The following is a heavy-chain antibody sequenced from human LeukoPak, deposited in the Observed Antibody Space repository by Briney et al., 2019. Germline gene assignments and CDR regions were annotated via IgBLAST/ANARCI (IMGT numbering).Heavy chain of an antibody. J-gene: IGHJ5*02. CDR1: GGSISSYY. D-gene: IGHD3-3*01. CDR3: ARVGDDFWSGRNWFDP. Sequence: SETLSLTCTVSGGSISSYYWSWIRQPPGKGMEWIGYIYYSGSTYYNPSLKSRVTISVDTSKNQFSLKLSSVTAADTAVYYCARVGDDFWSGRNWFDPWGQGTLVTVSS. V-gene: IGHV4-59*08. CDR2: IYYSGST.